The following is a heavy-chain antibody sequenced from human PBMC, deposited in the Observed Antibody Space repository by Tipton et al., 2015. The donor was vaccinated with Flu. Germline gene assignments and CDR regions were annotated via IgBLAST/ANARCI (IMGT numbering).Heavy chain of an antibody. Sequence: TLSLTCTVSSGSIRSTNYFCAWIRQPPGKRLELIGSIYPSGTTYYNPSLKSRITISVHPSKSQFSLMLRFVTAADTAVYYCARLSYYDVDLKNFYFDYWGQGALVTVSS. CDR1: SGSIRSTNYF. CDR2: IYPSGTT. J-gene: IGHJ4*02. V-gene: IGHV4-39*01. D-gene: IGHD3-10*02. CDR3: ARLSYYDVDLKNFYFDY.